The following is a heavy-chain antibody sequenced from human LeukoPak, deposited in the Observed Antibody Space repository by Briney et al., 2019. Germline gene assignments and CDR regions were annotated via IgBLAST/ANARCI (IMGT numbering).Heavy chain of an antibody. D-gene: IGHD3-16*01. CDR1: GYTFTSNF. Sequence: ASVKVSCTASGYTFTSNFVHWVRQAPGQGLEWMGIINPSGGSTSYAQKFQGRVTMTRETSTSTVYMDLSSLTSEDTAVYYCARGASGSYYFWGSSPDNWGQGTLVTVSS. J-gene: IGHJ4*02. V-gene: IGHV1-46*01. CDR3: ARGASGSYYFWGSSPDN. CDR2: INPSGGST.